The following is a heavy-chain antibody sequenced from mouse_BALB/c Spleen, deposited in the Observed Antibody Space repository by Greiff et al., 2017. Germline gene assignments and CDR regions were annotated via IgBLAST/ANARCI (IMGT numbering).Heavy chain of an antibody. J-gene: IGHJ2*01. CDR3: TRGAYGSFDY. CDR2: ISSGGSYT. V-gene: IGHV5-6-4*01. D-gene: IGHD1-2*01. Sequence: EVKLQESGGSLVKPGGSLKLSCAASGFTFSSYTMSWVRQTPEKRLEWVATISSGGSYTYYPDSVKGRFTISRDNAKNTLYLQMSSLKSEDTAMYYCTRGAYGSFDYWGQGTTLTVSS. CDR1: GFTFSSYT.